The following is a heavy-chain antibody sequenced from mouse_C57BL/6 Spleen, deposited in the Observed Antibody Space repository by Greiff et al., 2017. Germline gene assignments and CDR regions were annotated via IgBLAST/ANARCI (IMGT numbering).Heavy chain of an antibody. V-gene: IGHV10-1*01. Sequence: EVQVVESGGGLVQPKGSLKLSCAASGFSFNTYAMNWVRQAPGKGLEWVARIRSKSNNYATYYADSVKDRFTISRDDSESMLYLQMNNLKTEDTAMYYCVRHPDGYSPYWYFDVWGTGTTVTVSS. CDR2: IRSKSNNYAT. CDR1: GFSFNTYA. D-gene: IGHD2-3*01. CDR3: VRHPDGYSPYWYFDV. J-gene: IGHJ1*03.